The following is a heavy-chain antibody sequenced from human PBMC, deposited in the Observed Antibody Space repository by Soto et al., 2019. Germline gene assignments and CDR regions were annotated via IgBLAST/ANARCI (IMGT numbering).Heavy chain of an antibody. J-gene: IGHJ4*02. CDR2: ISYDGSNK. CDR1: GFTFSSYG. Sequence: GGSLRLSCAASGFTFSSYGMHWVRQAPGKGLEWVAVISYDGSNKYYADSVKGRFTISRDNSKNTLYLQMNSLRAEDTAVYYCAKDRAPGDYDTLDYWGQGTLVTVSS. CDR3: AKDRAPGDYDTLDY. V-gene: IGHV3-30*18. D-gene: IGHD4-17*01.